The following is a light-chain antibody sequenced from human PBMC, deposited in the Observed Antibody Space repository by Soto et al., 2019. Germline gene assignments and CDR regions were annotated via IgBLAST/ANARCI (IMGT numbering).Light chain of an antibody. CDR1: QSVSSY. Sequence: EIVMTQSPATLSVAAGERGSLSCRAIQSVSSYLAWYQQKPGQAPRLLIXDASNRATGIPARFSGSGSGTDFTLTISSLEPEDFAVYYCQQRSNWPPAITFGQGTKVDIK. CDR2: DAS. V-gene: IGKV3-11*01. CDR3: QQRSNWPPAIT. J-gene: IGKJ1*01.